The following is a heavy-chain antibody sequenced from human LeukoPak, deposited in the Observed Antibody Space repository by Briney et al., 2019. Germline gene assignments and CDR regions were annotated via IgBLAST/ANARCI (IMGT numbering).Heavy chain of an antibody. CDR2: ISSSSSYI. V-gene: IGHV3-21*01. D-gene: IGHD6-13*01. Sequence: GGSLRLSCAASGFTFSSYSMNWVRQAPGKGLEWVSSISSSSSYIYYADSVKGRFTISRGNSKNTLYLQMNSLRAEDTAVYYCARAVGTAADTGDYWGQGTLVTVSS. J-gene: IGHJ4*02. CDR3: ARAVGTAADTGDY. CDR1: GFTFSSYS.